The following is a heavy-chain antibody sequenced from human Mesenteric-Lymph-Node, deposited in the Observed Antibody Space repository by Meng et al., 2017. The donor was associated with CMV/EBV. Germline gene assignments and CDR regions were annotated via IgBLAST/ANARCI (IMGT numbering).Heavy chain of an antibody. D-gene: IGHD3/OR15-3a*01. CDR3: ARGSRGTFGLVTLDS. J-gene: IGHJ4*02. CDR2: IYYSGST. Sequence: SETLSLTCTVSGGSISSYYWSWIRQPPGKGLEWIGYIYYSGSTNYNPSLKSRVTISVDTSKNQFSLKLSSVTAADTAVYYCARGSRGTFGLVTLDSWGQGALVTVSS. V-gene: IGHV4-59*01. CDR1: GGSISSYY.